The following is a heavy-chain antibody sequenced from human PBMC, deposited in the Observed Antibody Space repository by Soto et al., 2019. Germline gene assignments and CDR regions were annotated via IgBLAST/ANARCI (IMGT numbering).Heavy chain of an antibody. CDR1: GFTFSSYE. D-gene: IGHD2-8*01. J-gene: IGHJ6*02. Sequence: EVQLVESGGGLVQPGGSLRLSCAASGFTFSSYEMNWVRQAPGKGLEWVSYISSSGSTIYYADSVKGRFTISRDNAKNSLYLQMNSLRAEDTAVYYCARDRGCTHYYYGMDVWGQGTTVTVSS. V-gene: IGHV3-48*03. CDR3: ARDRGCTHYYYGMDV. CDR2: ISSSGSTI.